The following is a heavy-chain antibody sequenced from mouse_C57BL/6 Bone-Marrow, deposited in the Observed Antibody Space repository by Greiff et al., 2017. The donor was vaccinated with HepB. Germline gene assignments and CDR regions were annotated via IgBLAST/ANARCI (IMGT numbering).Heavy chain of an antibody. CDR1: GFTFSDYY. J-gene: IGHJ3*01. CDR3: ARHYYGSSYVWFAY. V-gene: IGHV5-12*01. Sequence: EVKLMESGGGLVQPGGSLKLSCAASGFTFSDYYMYWVRQTPEKRLEWVAYISNGGGSTYYPDTVKGRFTISRDNAKNTLYLQMSRLKSEDTAMYYCARHYYGSSYVWFAYWGQGTLVTVSA. CDR2: ISNGGGST. D-gene: IGHD1-1*01.